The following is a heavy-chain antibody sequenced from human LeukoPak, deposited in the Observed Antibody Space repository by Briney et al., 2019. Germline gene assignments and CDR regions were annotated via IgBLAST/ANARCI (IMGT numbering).Heavy chain of an antibody. V-gene: IGHV1-3*01. CDR3: ARPLLMWFGEEYYFDY. CDR2: INGGNGDT. CDR1: GYTFTSYA. Sequence: ASVTVSCKASGYTFTSYAIHWVRPAPGQRLEWMGWINGGNGDTKYSQSFQGRVTFTGDTFASTVYMELSSLRSEDTAVYYCARPLLMWFGEEYYFDYWGQGTLLTVSS. J-gene: IGHJ4*02. D-gene: IGHD3-10*01.